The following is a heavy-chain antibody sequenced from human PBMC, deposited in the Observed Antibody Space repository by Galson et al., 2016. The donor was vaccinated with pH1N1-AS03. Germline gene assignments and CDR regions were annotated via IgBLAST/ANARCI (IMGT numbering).Heavy chain of an antibody. D-gene: IGHD3-22*01. CDR1: GFTFTTYW. J-gene: IGHJ3*01. CDR2: INNEGTST. CDR3: ARQDSSGYFHGLDV. Sequence: SLRLSCAASGFTFTTYWMHWVRQAPGGGLMWVSSINNEGTSTRGTDSVKGRFFISRDNAKNTVYLQMNSLRAEDTAVYYCARQDSSGYFHGLDVWGRGTTVTVSS. V-gene: IGHV3-74*01.